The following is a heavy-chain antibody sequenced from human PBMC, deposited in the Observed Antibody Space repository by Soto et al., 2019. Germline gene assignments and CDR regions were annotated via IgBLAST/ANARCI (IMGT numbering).Heavy chain of an antibody. CDR2: INHSGST. J-gene: IGHJ4*02. Sequence: SETLSLTCAVYGGSFSGYYWSWIRQPPGKGLEWIGEINHSGSTNYNPSLKSRVTISVDTSKNQFSLKLSSVTAADTAVYYCARGRTYYYDSSGYYLRAYFDYWGQGTLVTVSS. D-gene: IGHD3-22*01. CDR3: ARGRTYYYDSSGYYLRAYFDY. CDR1: GGSFSGYY. V-gene: IGHV4-34*01.